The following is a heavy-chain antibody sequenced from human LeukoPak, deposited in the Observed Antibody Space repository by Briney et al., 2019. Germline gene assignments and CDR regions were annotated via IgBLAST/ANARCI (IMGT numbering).Heavy chain of an antibody. CDR3: AREFGDGYNSGSYFDY. V-gene: IGHV1-2*02. J-gene: IGHJ4*02. Sequence: ASVKVSCKASGYTFTGYYMHWVRQAPGQGLEWMGWINPNSGGTNYAQKFQGRVTMTRDTSISTAYMELSRLRSDDTAVYYCAREFGDGYNSGSYFDYWGQGTLVTVSS. CDR1: GYTFTGYY. D-gene: IGHD5-24*01. CDR2: INPNSGGT.